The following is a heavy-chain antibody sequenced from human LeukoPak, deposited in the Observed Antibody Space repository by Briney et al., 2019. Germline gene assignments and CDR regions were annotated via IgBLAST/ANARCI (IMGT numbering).Heavy chain of an antibody. CDR3: AREGKRVRGVIISWFDP. D-gene: IGHD3-10*01. CDR1: GGSFSGYY. V-gene: IGHV4-34*01. J-gene: IGHJ5*02. Sequence: XETLSLTCAVYGGSFSGYYWSWIRQPPGKGLEWIGEINHSGSTNYNPSLTSRVTISVDTSKNQFSLKLSSVTAADTAVYYCAREGKRVRGVIISWFDPWGQGTLVTVSS. CDR2: INHSGST.